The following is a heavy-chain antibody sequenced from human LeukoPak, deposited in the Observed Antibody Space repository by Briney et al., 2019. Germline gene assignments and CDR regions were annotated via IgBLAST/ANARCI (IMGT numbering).Heavy chain of an antibody. CDR2: IYYSGST. CDR3: ARDLNYYDSSGYFHHYFDY. Sequence: SETLSLTCTVSGGSISSSSYYWGWIRQPPGKGLEWIGSIYYSGSTYYNPSLKSRVTISVDTSKNQFSLKLSSVTAADTAVYYCARDLNYYDSSGYFHHYFDYWGQGTLVTVSS. D-gene: IGHD3-22*01. CDR1: GGSISSSSYY. V-gene: IGHV4-39*02. J-gene: IGHJ4*02.